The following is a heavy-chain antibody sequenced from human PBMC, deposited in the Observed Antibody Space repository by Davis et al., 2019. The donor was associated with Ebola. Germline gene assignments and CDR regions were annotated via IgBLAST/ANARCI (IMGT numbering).Heavy chain of an antibody. CDR2: ISSSSSTI. V-gene: IGHV3-48*01. CDR3: ARDGEPGTSGWPRGYFDY. CDR1: GFTFSSYS. D-gene: IGHD6-19*01. Sequence: GGSLRLSCAASGFTFSSYSMNWVRQAPGKGLEWVSYISSSSSTIYYGDSVKGRFTISRDDSKNTLYLQMNSLKAEDTAIYYCARDGEPGTSGWPRGYFDYWGQGTLITVSS. J-gene: IGHJ4*02.